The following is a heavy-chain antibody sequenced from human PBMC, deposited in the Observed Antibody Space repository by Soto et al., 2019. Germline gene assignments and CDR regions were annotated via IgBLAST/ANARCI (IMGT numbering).Heavy chain of an antibody. Sequence: QVQLVQSGAEVKKPGSSVKVSCKASGGTFSSYAISWVRQAPGQGLEWMGGIIPIFGTANYAQKFQGRVTITADESTSTAYMELSSLRSEDTAVYYCARDPCAGVCRVRHQTYGMDVWGQGTTVTVSS. CDR1: GGTFSSYA. J-gene: IGHJ6*02. CDR3: ARDPCAGVCRVRHQTYGMDV. CDR2: IIPIFGTA. D-gene: IGHD2-8*01. V-gene: IGHV1-69*01.